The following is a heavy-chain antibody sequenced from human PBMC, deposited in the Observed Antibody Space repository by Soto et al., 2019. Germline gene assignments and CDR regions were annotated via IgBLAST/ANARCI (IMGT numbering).Heavy chain of an antibody. V-gene: IGHV1-8*01. CDR1: GYTFTSYD. CDR3: ARRRSLLFLEWLPANYYFDY. Sequence: ASVKVSCKASGYTFTSYDINWVRQATGQGLEWMGWMNPNSGNTGYAQKFQGRVTMTRNTSISTAYMELSSLRSEDTAVYYCARRRSLLFLEWLPANYYFDYWGQGTLVTVSS. J-gene: IGHJ4*02. D-gene: IGHD3-3*01. CDR2: MNPNSGNT.